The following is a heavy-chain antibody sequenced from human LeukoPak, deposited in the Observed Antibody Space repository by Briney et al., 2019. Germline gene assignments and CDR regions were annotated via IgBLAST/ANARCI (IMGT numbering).Heavy chain of an antibody. CDR3: ARGEWLRLRKGFDY. CDR1: GGSFSGYY. J-gene: IGHJ4*02. V-gene: IGHV4-34*01. D-gene: IGHD5-12*01. CDR2: INHSGST. Sequence: SETLSLTCAVYGGSFSGYYWSWIRQPPGKGLELIGEINHSGSTNYNPSLKSRVTISVDTSKNQFSLKLSSVTAADTAVYYCARGEWLRLRKGFDYWGQGTLVTVSS.